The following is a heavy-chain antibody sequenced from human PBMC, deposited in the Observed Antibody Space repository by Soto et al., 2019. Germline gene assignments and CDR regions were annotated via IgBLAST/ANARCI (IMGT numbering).Heavy chain of an antibody. CDR1: GFTFSSYA. Sequence: GGSLTLSCSASGFTFSSYAMHWVRQTPGKGLEYVSAISSNGGNTYYADYVKGRFTISRDNSKNTLYLQMSSLRAEDAAVYYCVKGAIAAAGTLYYGMDVWGQGTTVTVSS. CDR2: ISSNGGNT. V-gene: IGHV3-64D*06. J-gene: IGHJ6*02. CDR3: VKGAIAAAGTLYYGMDV. D-gene: IGHD6-13*01.